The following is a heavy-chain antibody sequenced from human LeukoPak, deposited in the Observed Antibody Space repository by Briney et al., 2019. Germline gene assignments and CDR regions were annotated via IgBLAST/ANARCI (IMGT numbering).Heavy chain of an antibody. D-gene: IGHD3-3*01. CDR1: GGSISSYY. V-gene: IGHV4-59*01. CDR2: ICHIGST. J-gene: IGHJ4*02. Sequence: SETLSLTCTVSGGSISSYYWSWIRQPPGKRLEWIGHICHIGSTNYNPSLKSRVTISVDTYKNQFSLKLSSVTAADTAVYYCASRSSIRSGYQDTLYYFDSWGQGTLVTVSS. CDR3: ASRSSIRSGYQDTLYYFDS.